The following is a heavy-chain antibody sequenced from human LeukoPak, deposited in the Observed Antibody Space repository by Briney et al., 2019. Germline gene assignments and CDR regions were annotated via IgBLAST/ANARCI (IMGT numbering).Heavy chain of an antibody. Sequence: ASVKVSCKASGYTFTSYDINWVRQATGQGLEWMGWMNPNSGNTGYAQKFQGRVTMTRNTSISTAYMELNSLTSEDTAVYYCARERWHCRINCYSVYYYALDVWGQGTTVTVSS. CDR3: ARERWHCRINCYSVYYYALDV. D-gene: IGHD2-15*01. V-gene: IGHV1-8*01. CDR2: MNPNSGNT. J-gene: IGHJ6*02. CDR1: GYTFTSYD.